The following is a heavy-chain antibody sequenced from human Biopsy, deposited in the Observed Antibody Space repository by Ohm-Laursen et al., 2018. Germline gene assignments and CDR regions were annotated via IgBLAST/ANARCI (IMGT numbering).Heavy chain of an antibody. V-gene: IGHV3-33*01. D-gene: IGHD1-26*01. CDR3: ARDPIVGSKADGMDI. Sequence: PRLSCTASGFTFSVYAMHWVRQAPGKGLEWVSIIWYDGSNEYYADSVKGRFTISRDNSKNTVFLQMSSLRAEDTGVYYCARDPIVGSKADGMDIWGQGTTVTVSS. CDR2: IWYDGSNE. J-gene: IGHJ6*02. CDR1: GFTFSVYA.